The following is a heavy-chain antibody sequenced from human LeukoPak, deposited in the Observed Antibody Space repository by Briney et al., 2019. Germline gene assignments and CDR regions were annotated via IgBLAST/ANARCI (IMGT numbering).Heavy chain of an antibody. J-gene: IGHJ4*02. Sequence: PGGSLRLSCAASGFTFSSYAMSWVRQAPGKGLEWVSAISGSGGSTYYADSVKGRFTISRDNSKNTLYLQMNSLRAEDTAVYYCAKLGAYIWGSYRDYYFDYWGQGTLVTVSS. V-gene: IGHV3-23*01. CDR2: ISGSGGST. D-gene: IGHD3-16*02. CDR3: AKLGAYIWGSYRDYYFDY. CDR1: GFTFSSYA.